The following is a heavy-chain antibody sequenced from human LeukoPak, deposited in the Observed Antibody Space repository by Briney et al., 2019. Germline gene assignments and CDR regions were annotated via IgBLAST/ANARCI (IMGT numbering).Heavy chain of an antibody. CDR1: GGSISSGDYY. J-gene: IGHJ4*02. CDR2: IYYSGNT. Sequence: SETLSLTCTVSGGSISSGDYYWSWIRQPPGKGLEWIGYIYYSGNTYYNPSLKSRVTISVDTSKNQFSLKLSSVTAADTAVYYCASGAYCTNGVCWPFDYWGQGTLVTVSS. D-gene: IGHD2-8*01. CDR3: ASGAYCTNGVCWPFDY. V-gene: IGHV4-30-4*08.